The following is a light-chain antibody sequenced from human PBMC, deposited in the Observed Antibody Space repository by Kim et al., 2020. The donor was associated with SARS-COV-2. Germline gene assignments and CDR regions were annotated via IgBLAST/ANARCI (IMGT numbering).Light chain of an antibody. CDR3: QQLNSYPYT. J-gene: IGKJ2*01. CDR2: TTS. Sequence: DTHLTQSPSFLSASVGDRVTITCRASQDVSSYLAWYQQKPGRAPKLLIYTTSTLQSGVPSRFSGSGSGTEFTLTISSLHPEDFATYFCQQLNSYPYTFGQGTKVDIK. CDR1: QDVSSY. V-gene: IGKV1-9*01.